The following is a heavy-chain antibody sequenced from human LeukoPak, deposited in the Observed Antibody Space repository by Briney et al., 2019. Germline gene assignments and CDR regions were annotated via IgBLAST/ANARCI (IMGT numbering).Heavy chain of an antibody. Sequence: PGGSLRLSCAASEFIFSSYVMSWVRQAPGKGLEWVSSISGSGDITYYADSVKGRFTISRDNSKNTLFLQMNSLRADDTGIYYCARGFLQLTPYYFDYWGQGALVTVSS. CDR3: ARGFLQLTPYYFDY. J-gene: IGHJ4*02. V-gene: IGHV3-23*01. D-gene: IGHD1-1*01. CDR2: ISGSGDIT. CDR1: EFIFSSYV.